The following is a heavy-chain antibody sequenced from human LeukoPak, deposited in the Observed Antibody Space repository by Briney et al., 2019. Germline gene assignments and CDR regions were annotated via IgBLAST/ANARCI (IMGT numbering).Heavy chain of an antibody. D-gene: IGHD3-3*02. CDR2: ISSSSTI. CDR1: GFTFSSYS. Sequence: GGSLRLSCAASGFTFSSYSMNWVRQAPGKGLEWVSYISSSSTIYYADSVKGRFTVSRDNAKNSLYLQMNSLRAEDTAVYYCARSIDWGQGTLVTVSS. J-gene: IGHJ4*02. CDR3: ARSID. V-gene: IGHV3-48*01.